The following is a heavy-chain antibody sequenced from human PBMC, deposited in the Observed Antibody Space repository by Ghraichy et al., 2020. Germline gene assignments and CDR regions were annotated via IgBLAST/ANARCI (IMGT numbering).Heavy chain of an antibody. V-gene: IGHV3-74*01. Sequence: LTCAASGFTFSSYWMHWVRQAPGKGLVWVSRINSDGSSTSYADSVKGRFTISRDNAKNTLYLQMNSLRAEDTAVYYCARGVAAYYYYGMDVWGQGTTVTVSS. CDR1: GFTFSSYW. J-gene: IGHJ6*02. CDR3: ARGVAAYYYYGMDV. D-gene: IGHD6-13*01. CDR2: INSDGSST.